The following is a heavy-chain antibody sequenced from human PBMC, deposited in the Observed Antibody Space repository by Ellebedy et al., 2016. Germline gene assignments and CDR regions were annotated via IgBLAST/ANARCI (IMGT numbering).Heavy chain of an antibody. Sequence: SETLSLTCAVSGGSIRNSGYSWSWIRQPPGKGLEWIGYIYQSGTTKYNPSLNRRVTIAVDKSKNQFSLKPTSVTAADTAVYYCARSADGSGIRYIQHWGQGTLVTVSS. CDR1: GGSIRNSGYS. V-gene: IGHV4-30-2*01. CDR2: IYQSGTT. D-gene: IGHD3-22*01. CDR3: ARSADGSGIRYIQH. J-gene: IGHJ1*01.